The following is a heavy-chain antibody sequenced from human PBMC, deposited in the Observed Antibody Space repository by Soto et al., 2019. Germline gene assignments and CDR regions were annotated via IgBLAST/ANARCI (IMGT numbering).Heavy chain of an antibody. CDR3: ARVWGGAFDI. Sequence: QVQLQESGPGLVKPSETLSLTCTVSGGSISSYYWSWIRQPPGKGLEWIGYIYYSGSTNYNPSLKSRVTMSVDTSKHQFDLKLRSVTAADTAVYYCARVWGGAFDIWGQGTMVTVSS. CDR1: GGSISSYY. D-gene: IGHD3-10*01. CDR2: IYYSGST. J-gene: IGHJ3*02. V-gene: IGHV4-59*01.